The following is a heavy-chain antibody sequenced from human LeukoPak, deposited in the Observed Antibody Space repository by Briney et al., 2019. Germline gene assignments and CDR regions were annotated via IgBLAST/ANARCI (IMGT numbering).Heavy chain of an antibody. CDR1: GFTFSSYS. J-gene: IGHJ4*02. V-gene: IGHV3-48*02. D-gene: IGHD2-15*01. Sequence: PGGSLRLSCAASGFTFSSYSMNWVRQAPGKGLEWVSYISSSSSTIYYADSVKGRFTISRDNAKNSLYLQMNSLRDEDTAVYYCARDQLRYCSGGSCPFCYWGQGTLVTVSS. CDR3: ARDQLRYCSGGSCPFCY. CDR2: ISSSSSTI.